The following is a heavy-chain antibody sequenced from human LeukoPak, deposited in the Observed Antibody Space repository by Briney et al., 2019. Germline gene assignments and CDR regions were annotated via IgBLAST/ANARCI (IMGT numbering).Heavy chain of an antibody. CDR1: GFTFSNYG. Sequence: GGSLRLSCAASGFTFSNYGMHWVRQAPDKGLEWVAFLQNDGGDIHYADSVEGRFTISRDNSKNTLYLQMNSLRAEDTALYFCAREYSSSWGPHYYGMDVWGQGTTVMVSS. CDR2: LQNDGGDI. CDR3: AREYSSSWGPHYYGMDV. J-gene: IGHJ6*02. D-gene: IGHD6-13*01. V-gene: IGHV3-30*02.